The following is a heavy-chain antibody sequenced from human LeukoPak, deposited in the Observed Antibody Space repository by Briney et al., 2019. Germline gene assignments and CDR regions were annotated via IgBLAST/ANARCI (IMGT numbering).Heavy chain of an antibody. J-gene: IGHJ5*02. CDR2: YSWNVNN. Sequence: GPTLGNSSQTLTLTCTFSGISLSPRGVGVGWIRQPPRNAMDWSAHYSWNVNNRFTTSLKNSLTIPNDNFNNQIVLTMTNMDPVNTATYYCAHRHQVATINGEPAWFDPWGQGTLVTVSS. CDR1: GISLSPRGVG. D-gene: IGHD5-12*01. CDR3: AHRHQVATINGEPAWFDP. V-gene: IGHV2-5*01.